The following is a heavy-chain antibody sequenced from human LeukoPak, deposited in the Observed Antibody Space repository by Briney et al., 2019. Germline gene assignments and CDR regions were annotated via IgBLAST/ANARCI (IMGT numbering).Heavy chain of an antibody. J-gene: IGHJ4*02. CDR3: ARGPYSSSWHDY. CDR1: GGSISSYY. D-gene: IGHD6-13*01. CDR2: IYTSGST. V-gene: IGHV4-4*09. Sequence: SETLSLTCTVSGGSISSYYWSWIRQPPGKGLEWIGYIYTSGSTNYNPSLKSRVTILVDTSKNQFSLKLSSVTAADTAVYYCARGPYSSSWHDYWGQGTLVTVSS.